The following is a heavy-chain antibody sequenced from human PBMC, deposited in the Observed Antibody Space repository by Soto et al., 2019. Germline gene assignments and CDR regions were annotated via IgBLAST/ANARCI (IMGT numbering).Heavy chain of an antibody. CDR2: INPATGAA. J-gene: IGHJ3*02. V-gene: IGHV1-2*02. D-gene: IGHD3-3*01. Sequence: QLHLVQSGAVVKKPGASVTVSCSASGYPVTAYYMHWVRQAPGRGLEWMGGINPATGAAKYTQTCQGRVTMARETSTSTVFRELGGLTSGDTAVFYCARGGGVGVAGSAAFDMWGQGTLVTVSS. CDR3: ARGGGVGVAGSAAFDM. CDR1: GYPVTAYY.